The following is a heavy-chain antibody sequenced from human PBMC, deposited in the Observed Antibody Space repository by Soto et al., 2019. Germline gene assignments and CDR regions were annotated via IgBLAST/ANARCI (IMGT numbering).Heavy chain of an antibody. V-gene: IGHV1-69*13. CDR1: GGTFSSYA. D-gene: IGHD2-15*01. CDR3: ARDLGGCSAGSCRHNWFDP. Sequence: GASVKVPCKAAGGTFSSYAISWVRRAPGQGLEWMGGIIPIYGTANYAQKFQDRVTITADESTSTAYMELSSLTSEDTAVYYCARDLGGCSAGSCRHNWFDPWGQGTLVTVSS. J-gene: IGHJ5*02. CDR2: IIPIYGTA.